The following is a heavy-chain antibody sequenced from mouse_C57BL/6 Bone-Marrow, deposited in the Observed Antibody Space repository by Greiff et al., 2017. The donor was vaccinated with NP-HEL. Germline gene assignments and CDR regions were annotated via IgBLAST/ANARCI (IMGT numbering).Heavy chain of an antibody. CDR2: INPYNGGT. CDR3: ARKVVGTTVYFDV. Sequence: EVKLVESGPVLVKPGASVKMSCKASGYTFTDYYMNWVKQSHGKSLEWIGVINPYNGGTSYNQKFKGKATLTVDKSSSTAYMELNSLTSEDSAVYYCARKVVGTTVYFDVWGTGTTVTVSS. J-gene: IGHJ1*03. D-gene: IGHD1-1*01. V-gene: IGHV1-19*01. CDR1: GYTFTDYY.